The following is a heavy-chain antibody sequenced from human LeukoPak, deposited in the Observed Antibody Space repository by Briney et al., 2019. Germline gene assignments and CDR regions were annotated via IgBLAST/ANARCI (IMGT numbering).Heavy chain of an antibody. CDR1: GFTFDDYA. Sequence: GGSLRLSCAASGFTFDDYAMHWVRQAPGKGLECVSGISWNSGSIGYADSVKGRFTISRDNAKNSLYLQMNSLRAEDTALYYCAKEPAPYSSGPVGYWGQGTLVTVSS. CDR3: AKEPAPYSSGPVGY. V-gene: IGHV3-9*01. J-gene: IGHJ4*02. CDR2: ISWNSGSI. D-gene: IGHD6-19*01.